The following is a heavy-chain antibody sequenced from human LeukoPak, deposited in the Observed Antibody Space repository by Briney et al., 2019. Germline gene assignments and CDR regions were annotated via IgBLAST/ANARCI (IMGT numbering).Heavy chain of an antibody. V-gene: IGHV4-30-2*01. J-gene: IGHJ4*02. D-gene: IGHD6-13*01. CDR1: GGSISSGGNS. CDR2: IYHSGST. Sequence: SQTLSLTCAVSGGSISSGGNSWSWIRQPPGKGLEWIGYIYHSGSTYYNPSLKSRVTISVDRSKNQFSLKLSSVTAADTAVYYCARGDSSTYYFDYWGQGTLVTVSS. CDR3: ARGDSSTYYFDY.